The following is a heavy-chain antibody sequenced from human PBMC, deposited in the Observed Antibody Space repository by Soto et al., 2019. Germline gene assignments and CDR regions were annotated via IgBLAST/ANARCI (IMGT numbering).Heavy chain of an antibody. CDR1: GYTFTSYG. V-gene: IGHV1-18*01. Sequence: QVQLVQSGAEVKKTGASVKVSCKASGYTFTSYGISWVRQAPGQGLEWMGWISAYNGNTNYAQKLQGRVTMTTDTSTSTAYMELRSVRSDYTVVYYCARDVEGYGQTRYIDYWGQGNLVT. J-gene: IGHJ4*02. CDR2: ISAYNGNT. CDR3: ARDVEGYGQTRYIDY. D-gene: IGHD2-15*01.